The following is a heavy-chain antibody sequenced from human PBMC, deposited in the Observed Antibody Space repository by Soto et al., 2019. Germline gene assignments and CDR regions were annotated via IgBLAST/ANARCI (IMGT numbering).Heavy chain of an antibody. Sequence: PVKVSCKASGGTFSSYAISWVRQAPGQGLEWMGGIIPIFGTANYAQKFQGRVTITADESTSTAYMELSSLRSEDTAVYYCARLGGYYGSGSYLWDPSRYYYYYGMDVWGQGTTVTVSS. V-gene: IGHV1-69*13. CDR3: ARLGGYYGSGSYLWDPSRYYYYYGMDV. J-gene: IGHJ6*02. CDR2: IIPIFGTA. D-gene: IGHD3-10*01. CDR1: GGTFSSYA.